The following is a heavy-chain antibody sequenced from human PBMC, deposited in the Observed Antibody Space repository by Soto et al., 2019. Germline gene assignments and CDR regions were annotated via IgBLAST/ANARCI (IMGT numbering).Heavy chain of an antibody. D-gene: IGHD3-16*01. CDR2: INPDNGVP. J-gene: IGHJ4*02. CDR3: ASPDYLFSSLPYSFAC. Sequence: QVQLVQSGAEVKKPGASVKVSCKASGYTFTGYYVNWARQAPGQGLEWMGWINPDNGVPNYAQKFQGRVTLSRATFINTAYMELSRLTSNDTAMYYCASPDYLFSSLPYSFACWRQGTLVTVSS. CDR1: GYTFTGYY. V-gene: IGHV1-2*02.